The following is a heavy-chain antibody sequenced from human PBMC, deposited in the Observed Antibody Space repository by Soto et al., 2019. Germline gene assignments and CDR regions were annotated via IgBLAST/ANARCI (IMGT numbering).Heavy chain of an antibody. CDR1: GGTFSSYT. CDR2: IIPILGIA. D-gene: IGHD2-2*01. V-gene: IGHV1-69*02. Sequence: QVQLVQSGAEVKKPGSSVKVSCKASGGTFSSYTISWVRQAPGQGLEWMGRIIPILGIANYAQKFQGRVTITADKSTSTXXMXLXXLRSEDTAVYYCARGGIVLVPAATARGQYYYGMDVWGQGTTVTVSS. CDR3: ARGGIVLVPAATARGQYYYGMDV. J-gene: IGHJ6*02.